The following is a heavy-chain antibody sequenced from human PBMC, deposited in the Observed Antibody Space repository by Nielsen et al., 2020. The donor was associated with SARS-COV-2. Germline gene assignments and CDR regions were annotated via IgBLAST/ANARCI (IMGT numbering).Heavy chain of an antibody. Sequence: GGSLRLSCAASGFTFDDYAMHWVRQAPGKGLEWVSGISWNGGSTGYADSVKGRFTISRDNAKNSLYLQMNSLRAEDTALYYCAKIGTVTVDYWGQGTLVTVSS. CDR2: ISWNGGST. D-gene: IGHD4-17*01. V-gene: IGHV3-9*01. CDR3: AKIGTVTVDY. CDR1: GFTFDDYA. J-gene: IGHJ4*02.